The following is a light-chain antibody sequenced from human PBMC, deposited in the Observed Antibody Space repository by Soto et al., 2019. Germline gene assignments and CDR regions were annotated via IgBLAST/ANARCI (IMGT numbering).Light chain of an antibody. V-gene: IGKV3-15*01. CDR2: GAS. Sequence: EIVMTQSPATLSVSPGERATLSCRASQSVSSNLAWYQQKPGQAPRLLIYGASTRATGIPARFSGSGSGTECTHTISSLQSEDFAVYYCQQYNNWMGTFGQGTKLEIK. CDR1: QSVSSN. CDR3: QQYNNWMGT. J-gene: IGKJ2*01.